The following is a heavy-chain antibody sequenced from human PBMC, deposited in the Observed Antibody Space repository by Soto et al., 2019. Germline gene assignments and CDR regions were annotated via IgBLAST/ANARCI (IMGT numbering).Heavy chain of an antibody. Sequence: QLQLQESGPGLVKPSETLSLTCTFSGDSITNNNYYWAWIRQSPEKGLEWIGSGGTYYNPSLRSRVHKSGDPAKQQFSLKLNSVTAAGTAVYYFARHGGFFCGGYCHNTWFEPWGQGTLVTVSS. J-gene: IGHJ5*02. D-gene: IGHD3-3*01. CDR1: GDSITNNNYY. CDR3: ARHGGFFCGGYCHNTWFEP. CDR2: GGT. V-gene: IGHV4-39*01.